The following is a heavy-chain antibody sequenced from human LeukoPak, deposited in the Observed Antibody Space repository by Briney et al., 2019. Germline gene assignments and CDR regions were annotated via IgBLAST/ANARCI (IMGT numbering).Heavy chain of an antibody. CDR1: GYTFTSYD. D-gene: IGHD7-27*01. CDR3: ARGPPNWGYDY. J-gene: IGHJ4*02. CDR2: MSPNSGDT. Sequence: ASVKVSCTASGYTFTSYDFNWVRQATGQRPEWMGWMSPNSGDTGYAQKFQDRVTMTRNTSISTAYMELSSLRSDDTAVYYCARGPPNWGYDYWGPGTLVTVTS. V-gene: IGHV1-8*01.